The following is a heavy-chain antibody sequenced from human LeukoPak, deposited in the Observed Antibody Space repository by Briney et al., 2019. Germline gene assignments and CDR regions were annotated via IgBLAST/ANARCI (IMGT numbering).Heavy chain of an antibody. Sequence: QPGGSLRLSCAASGFTFSSYAMHWVRQAPGKGLEWVAVISYDGSNKYYADSVKGRFTISRDNSKNTLYLQMNSLRAEDTAVYYCARGGDSHHYMDVWGKGTTVTVSS. J-gene: IGHJ6*03. V-gene: IGHV3-30-3*01. D-gene: IGHD3-16*01. CDR1: GFTFSSYA. CDR3: ARGGDSHHYMDV. CDR2: ISYDGSNK.